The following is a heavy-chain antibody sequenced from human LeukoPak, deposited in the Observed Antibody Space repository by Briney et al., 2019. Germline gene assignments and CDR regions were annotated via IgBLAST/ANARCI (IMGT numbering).Heavy chain of an antibody. Sequence: PGGSLRLSCAASGFTFSSYWMHWVRQAPGKGLVGVSRINDDGRSTSYADSVKGRFTISRDNAKNTLYLQMNSLRAEDTAVYYCARDEALDYYDSSGYYYSDWGQGTLVTVSS. CDR3: ARDEALDYYDSSGYYYSD. V-gene: IGHV3-74*01. CDR2: INDDGRST. CDR1: GFTFSSYW. D-gene: IGHD3-22*01. J-gene: IGHJ4*02.